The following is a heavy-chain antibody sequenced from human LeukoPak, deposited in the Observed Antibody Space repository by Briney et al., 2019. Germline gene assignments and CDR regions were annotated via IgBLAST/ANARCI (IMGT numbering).Heavy chain of an antibody. CDR2: IRSGGSYT. CDR3: MRGRGNYCSYYFDY. V-gene: IGHV3-21*01. D-gene: IGHD3-10*01. CDR1: GFTFSDYA. J-gene: IGHJ4*02. Sequence: PGGSLRLSCAASGFTFSDYARRWVRRAPGRGLERVLSIRSGGSYTYYTYSVRGRFTIYTDTGKNSLYLHINSLTAEDGDDYSCMRGRGNYCSYYFDYWGQGTLVTVSS.